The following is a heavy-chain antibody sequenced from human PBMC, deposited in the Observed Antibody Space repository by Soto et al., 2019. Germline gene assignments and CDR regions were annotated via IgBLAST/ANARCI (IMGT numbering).Heavy chain of an antibody. D-gene: IGHD4-17*01. V-gene: IGHV3-23*01. CDR3: AKNLDYSDAFDI. CDR2: ISGSGGST. CDR1: GFTFSSYA. J-gene: IGHJ3*02. Sequence: GGSLRLSCAASGFTFSSYAMSWVRQAPGKGLEWVSAISGSGGSTYYADSAKGRFTISRDNSKNTLYLQMNSLRAEDTAVYYCAKNLDYSDAFDIWGQGTMVTVSS.